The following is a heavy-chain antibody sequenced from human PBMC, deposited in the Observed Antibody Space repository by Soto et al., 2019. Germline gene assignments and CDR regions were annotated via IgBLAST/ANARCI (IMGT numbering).Heavy chain of an antibody. V-gene: IGHV3-23*01. CDR3: AREGGSIGGWFGRKFDS. CDR2: ISSGGTTT. J-gene: IGHJ4*02. D-gene: IGHD6-19*01. CDR1: GFSFSTHA. Sequence: DVALLESGGGLVQPGGSLRLSCTASGFSFSTHAMSWVRQAPGKGLEWVSSISSGGTTTFYAASVEGRFTISRDKSKNTLYLQTNSLRADDTAVYHCAREGGSIGGWFGRKFDSWGQGTQVTVSS.